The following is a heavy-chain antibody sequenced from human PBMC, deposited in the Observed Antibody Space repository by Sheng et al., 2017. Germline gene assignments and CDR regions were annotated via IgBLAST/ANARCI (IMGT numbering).Heavy chain of an antibody. CDR2: IYYSGST. D-gene: IGHD5-18*01. V-gene: IGHV4-39*07. CDR1: GGSISSSSYY. CDR3: ARGSDVYSYGRDVFPI. Sequence: QLQLQESGPGLVKPSETLSLTCTVSGGSISSSSYYWGWIRQPPGKGLEWIGSIYYSGSTYYNPSLKSRVTISVDTSKNQFSLELSSVTAADTAVYYCARGSDVYSYGRDVFPIWGQGTVVTVS. J-gene: IGHJ3*02.